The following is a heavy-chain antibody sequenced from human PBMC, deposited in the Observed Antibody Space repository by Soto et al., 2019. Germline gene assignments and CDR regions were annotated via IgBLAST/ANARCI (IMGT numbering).Heavy chain of an antibody. J-gene: IGHJ6*02. Sequence: GGSLRLSCAASGFTFSNAWMSWVRQAPGKGLEWVGRIKSKTDGGTTDYAAPVKGRFTISRDDSKNTLYLQMNSLKTEDTAVYYCTTGRYSSGRYPGDYYGMDVWGQGTTVTVSS. CDR2: IKSKTDGGTT. V-gene: IGHV3-15*01. CDR1: GFTFSNAW. D-gene: IGHD6-19*01. CDR3: TTGRYSSGRYPGDYYGMDV.